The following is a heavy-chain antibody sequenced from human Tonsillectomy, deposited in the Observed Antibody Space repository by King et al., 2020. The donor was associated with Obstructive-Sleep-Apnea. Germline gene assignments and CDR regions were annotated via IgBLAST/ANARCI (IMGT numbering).Heavy chain of an antibody. CDR2: IYYSGST. CDR3: ARLRGYYGSGREVDY. D-gene: IGHD3-10*01. V-gene: IGHV4-59*01. J-gene: IGHJ4*02. CDR1: GGSISSYY. Sequence: QLQESGPGLVKPSETLSLTCTVSGGSISSYYWSWIRQPPGKGLEWVGYIYYSGSTNYNPSLKSQVTISVDTSKNQFSLKLSSVTAADTAVYYCARLRGYYGSGREVDYWGQGTLVTVSS.